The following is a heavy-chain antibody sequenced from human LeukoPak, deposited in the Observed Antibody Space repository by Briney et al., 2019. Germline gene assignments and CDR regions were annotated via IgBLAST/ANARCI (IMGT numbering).Heavy chain of an antibody. D-gene: IGHD3-10*01. CDR1: GASINSAGYY. CDR3: ARLQYYSGSGSYPDY. J-gene: IGHJ4*02. V-gene: IGHV4-39*01. Sequence: SETLSLTCAVSGASINSAGYYWGWIRQPPGKGLEWIGGVFYTGSAYYNPSLKSRATVSIGTSRTQFSLNLTSVTAADTAVYYCARLQYYSGSGSYPDYWGQETLVTVSS. CDR2: VFYTGSA.